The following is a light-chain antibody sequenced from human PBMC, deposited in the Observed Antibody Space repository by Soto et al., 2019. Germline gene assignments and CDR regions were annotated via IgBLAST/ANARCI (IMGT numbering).Light chain of an antibody. Sequence: TQSPSTLSASVGDRVTITCRADQSVDRFLAWYQQKPGQAPRLLIYDASYRATGIPARFSASGSGTDFTLTSSSLEAEDSAVYYCQQRGSWPATFGPGTKVDIK. CDR3: QQRGSWPAT. V-gene: IGKV3-11*01. J-gene: IGKJ3*01. CDR1: QSVDRF. CDR2: DAS.